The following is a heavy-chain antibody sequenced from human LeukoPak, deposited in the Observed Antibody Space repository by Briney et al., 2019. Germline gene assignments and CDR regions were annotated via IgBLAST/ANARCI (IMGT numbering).Heavy chain of an antibody. D-gene: IGHD3-10*01. Sequence: GPSVKVSCKVSGYTLTELSMHWVRQAPGKGLEWMGGFDPEDGETLYAQKFQGRVTMTEDTSTDTAYMELSSLRSEDTAVYYCATDQRGAGLGFRYGSGSYNGMDVWGQGTTVTVSS. CDR1: GYTLTELS. V-gene: IGHV1-24*01. J-gene: IGHJ6*02. CDR2: FDPEDGET. CDR3: ATDQRGAGLGFRYGSGSYNGMDV.